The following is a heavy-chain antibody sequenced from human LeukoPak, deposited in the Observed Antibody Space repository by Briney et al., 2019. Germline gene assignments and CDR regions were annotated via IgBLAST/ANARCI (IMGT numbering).Heavy chain of an antibody. CDR2: ISYDGSNK. Sequence: GRSLRLSCAASGFTFSSYAMHWVRQAPGKGLEWVAVISYDGSNKYYADSVKGRFTISRDNAKNSLYLQMNSLRAEDTAVYYCAKYLTRWGQGTLVTVSS. V-gene: IGHV3-30-3*02. CDR3: AKYLTR. D-gene: IGHD3-3*01. CDR1: GFTFSSYA. J-gene: IGHJ4*02.